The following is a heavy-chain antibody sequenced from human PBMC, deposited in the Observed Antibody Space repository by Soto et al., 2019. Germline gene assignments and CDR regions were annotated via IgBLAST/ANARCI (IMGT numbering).Heavy chain of an antibody. Sequence: GGSLRLSCAASGFTFSSYSMNWVRQAPGKGLEWVSSISSSSSYIYYADSVKGRFTISRDNAKNSLYLQMNSLRAEDTAVYYCALAWGVYYYMDVWGKGTTVTVSS. CDR3: ALAWGVYYYMDV. CDR2: ISSSSSYI. CDR1: GFTFSSYS. D-gene: IGHD3-16*01. V-gene: IGHV3-21*01. J-gene: IGHJ6*03.